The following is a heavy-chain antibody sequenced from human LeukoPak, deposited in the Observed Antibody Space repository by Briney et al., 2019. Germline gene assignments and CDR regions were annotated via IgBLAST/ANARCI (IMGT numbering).Heavy chain of an antibody. CDR3: ARRGHYYDTSGYYYFDY. V-gene: IGHV4-39*01. D-gene: IGHD3-22*01. J-gene: IGHJ4*02. CDR1: GGSICSYY. Sequence: PSETLSLTXTVSGGSICSYYWGWIRQPPGKGLEWLGSIYYRGSTNDNPSLKSRVTISVDTSKNQFSLKLTSVTAADTAVYYCARRGHYYDTSGYYYFDYWGQGTLVTVSS. CDR2: IYYRGST.